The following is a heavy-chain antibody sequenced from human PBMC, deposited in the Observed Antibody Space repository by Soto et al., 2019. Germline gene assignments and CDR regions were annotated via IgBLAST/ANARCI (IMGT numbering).Heavy chain of an antibody. CDR1: GDSVSSNSAA. CDR2: TYYRSKWYN. CDR3: ARVRVVVVPAARYYFDY. Sequence: QVQLQQSGPGLVKPSQTLSLTCAISGDSVSSNSAAWNWIRQSPSRGLEWLGRTYYRSKWYNDYAVSVKSRITINPDTSKNKFSLQLNSVTPEDTAVYYCARVRVVVVPAARYYFDYWGQGTLVTVSS. D-gene: IGHD2-2*01. V-gene: IGHV6-1*01. J-gene: IGHJ4*02.